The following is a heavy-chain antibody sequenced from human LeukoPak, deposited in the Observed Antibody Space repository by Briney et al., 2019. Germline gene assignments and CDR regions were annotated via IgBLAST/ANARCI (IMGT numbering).Heavy chain of an antibody. V-gene: IGHV1-8*01. D-gene: IGHD2-2*02. J-gene: IGHJ6*03. CDR3: ARGVGYCSSTSCYSSAHMDV. Sequence: VASVKVSCKASGYTFTSYDINWVRQATGQGLEWMGWMNPNSGNTGYAQKFQGRVTITRNTSISTAYMELSSLRSEDTAVYYCARGVGYCSSTSCYSSAHMDVWGKGTTVTVSS. CDR2: MNPNSGNT. CDR1: GYTFTSYD.